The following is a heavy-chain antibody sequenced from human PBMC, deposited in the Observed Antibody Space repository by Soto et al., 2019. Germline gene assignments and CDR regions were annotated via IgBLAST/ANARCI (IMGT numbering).Heavy chain of an antibody. CDR1: GFSLSTSGVG. V-gene: IGHV2-5*02. CDR3: AHKGPEDWPLDX. D-gene: IGHD3-9*01. Sequence: QITLKESGPTLVRPTQTLTLTCAFSGFSLSTSGVGVGWIRQPPGKALEWLAVIYWDDSKHYSPSLRSRLTITKDTSKNQVVLTMTNMDPMDTGTYYCAHKGPEDWPLDXWXXXXXVTVXS. J-gene: IGHJ4*01. CDR2: IYWDDSK.